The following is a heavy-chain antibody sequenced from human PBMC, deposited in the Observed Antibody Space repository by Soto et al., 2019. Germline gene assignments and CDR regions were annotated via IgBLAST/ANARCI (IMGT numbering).Heavy chain of an antibody. D-gene: IGHD6-19*01. CDR3: ARTSVADKTYNWFDP. Sequence: LGESLKISCKGSGYTFTTYWIGWVRQMPGKGLEWMGIIYLGDSDTRYSPSFQGQVTISADKSISTAYLHWSSLKASDTAIYYCARTSVADKTYNWFDPWGQGTQVTVSS. J-gene: IGHJ5*02. CDR1: GYTFTTYW. V-gene: IGHV5-51*01. CDR2: IYLGDSDT.